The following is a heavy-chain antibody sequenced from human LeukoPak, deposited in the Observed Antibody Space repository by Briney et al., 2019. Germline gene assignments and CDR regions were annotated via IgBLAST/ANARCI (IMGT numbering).Heavy chain of an antibody. CDR2: INGNGSST. Sequence: GGSLRLSCAASGFTFSSYWMHWVRQAPGKGLVWLSRINGNGSSTDYADSVKGRFTISRDNAKNTLYLQMNSLRAEDTAVYYCARLSYRPESSIAARPYDYWGQGTLVTVSS. D-gene: IGHD6-6*01. CDR1: GFTFSSYW. CDR3: ARLSYRPESSIAARPYDY. V-gene: IGHV3-74*01. J-gene: IGHJ4*02.